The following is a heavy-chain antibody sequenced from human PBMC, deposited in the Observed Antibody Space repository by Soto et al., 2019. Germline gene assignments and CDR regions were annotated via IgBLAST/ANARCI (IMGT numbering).Heavy chain of an antibody. CDR2: IYYSGST. V-gene: IGHV4-31*03. J-gene: IGHJ6*02. CDR3: AGGIAVSGSTYYKGMDA. D-gene: IGHD6-19*01. Sequence: PSETLSLTCTVSGCSISSGGYYWSWIRQHPGKGLEWIGYIYYSGSTYYNPSLKSRVSISVDTSNNQLSLKLSSVTAADTAVYFCAGGIAVSGSTYYKGMDAWGQGTTVTVSS. CDR1: GCSISSGGYY.